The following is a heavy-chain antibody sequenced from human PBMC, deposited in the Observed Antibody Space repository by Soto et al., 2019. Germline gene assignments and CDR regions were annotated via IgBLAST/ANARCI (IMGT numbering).Heavy chain of an antibody. V-gene: IGHV3-53*01. D-gene: IGHD3-9*01. CDR2: IYAGGNT. CDR3: ATVTTFYDILTSSYALNYFDY. CDR1: GFSVTSNY. Sequence: GGSLRLSCTASGFSVTSNYMTWVRQAPGKGLECVSVIYAGGNTYYADSVKGRFTISSDNSKNTLYLQMNNLRAEHTAVYYCATVTTFYDILTSSYALNYFDYWGQGTRVTVSS. J-gene: IGHJ4*02.